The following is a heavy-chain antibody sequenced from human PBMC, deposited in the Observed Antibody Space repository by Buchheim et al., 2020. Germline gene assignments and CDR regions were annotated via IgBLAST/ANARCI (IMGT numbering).Heavy chain of an antibody. CDR3: ARASDIVVVPAADGGWFDP. D-gene: IGHD2-2*01. CDR2: IYYSGST. CDR1: GGSISSGGYY. Sequence: QVQLQESGPGLVKPSQTLSLTCTVSGGSISSGGYYWSWIRQHPGKGLEWIGYIYYSGSTYYNPSLKSRVTITVDTSKKQFSLKLSSVTAADTAVYYCARASDIVVVPAADGGWFDPWGQGTL. V-gene: IGHV4-31*03. J-gene: IGHJ5*02.